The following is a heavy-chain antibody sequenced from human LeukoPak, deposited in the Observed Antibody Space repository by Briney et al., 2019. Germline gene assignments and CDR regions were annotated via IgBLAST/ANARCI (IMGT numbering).Heavy chain of an antibody. V-gene: IGHV3-7*04. CDR2: IRRDGGQV. Sequence: GGSLRLSCATSAFTFSTSWLSWVRQAPGKGLEWVANIRRDGGQVHYVDSVKGRFTISRDNTNNALYLQMNSLRTEDTAIYYCARDPSGWVSGAFDFWGQGTLVTVSS. J-gene: IGHJ4*02. D-gene: IGHD6-19*01. CDR3: ARDPSGWVSGAFDF. CDR1: AFTFSTSW.